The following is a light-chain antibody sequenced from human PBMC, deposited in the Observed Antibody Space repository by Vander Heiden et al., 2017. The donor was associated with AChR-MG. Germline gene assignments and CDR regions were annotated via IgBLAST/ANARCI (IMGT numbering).Light chain of an antibody. J-gene: IGLJ7*01. CDR3: GTWDTSLSGAV. CDR2: DNN. CDR1: RANTGNNY. V-gene: IGLV1-51*01. Sequence: QSVLTQPPSVSAAPGQKATISRSGSRANTGNNYVSWYQQLPGTAPKLLIYDNNQRPSGIPDRFSGSKSGTSATLGITGLQTGDEADYYCGTWDTSLSGAVFGGGTQLTVL.